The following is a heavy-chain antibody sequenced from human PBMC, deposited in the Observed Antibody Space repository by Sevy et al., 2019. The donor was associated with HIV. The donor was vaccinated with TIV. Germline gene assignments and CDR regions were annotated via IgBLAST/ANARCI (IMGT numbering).Heavy chain of an antibody. Sequence: ASVKVSCKASGYTFTSYDINWVRQATGQGLGWMGWMNPNSGNTGYAQKFQGRVTMTRNTSISTAYMELSSLRSEDTAVYYCARVLGYCSSTSCYINGMDVWGQGTTVTVSS. V-gene: IGHV1-8*01. J-gene: IGHJ6*02. D-gene: IGHD2-2*02. CDR3: ARVLGYCSSTSCYINGMDV. CDR1: GYTFTSYD. CDR2: MNPNSGNT.